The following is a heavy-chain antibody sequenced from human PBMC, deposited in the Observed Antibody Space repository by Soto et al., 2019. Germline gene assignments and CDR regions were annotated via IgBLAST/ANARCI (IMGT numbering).Heavy chain of an antibody. CDR1: GYTFTSYY. CDR3: ASNRRDRYDHNGQEYYYLDVDD. CDR2: INPSGGTA. D-gene: IGHD3-22*01. V-gene: IGHV1-46*01. J-gene: IGHJ6*02. Sequence: ASVKVSCKASGYTFTSYYIHWVRQAPGRGLEWMGVINPSGGTATSAQKFQGRVTMTTDTSTSTASLELSSLRSKDTAVFYCASNRRDRYDHNGQEYYYLDVDDWGQGTTVTVSS.